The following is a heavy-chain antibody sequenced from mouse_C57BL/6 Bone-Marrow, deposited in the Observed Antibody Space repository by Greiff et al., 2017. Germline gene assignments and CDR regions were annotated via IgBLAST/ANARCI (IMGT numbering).Heavy chain of an antibody. Sequence: EVQLQQSGPVLVKPGASVKMSCKASGYTFTDYYMNWVKQSHGKSLEWIGVINPYNGGTSYNQKFKGKATLTVDKSSSTAYMELNRLTSEDSAVYYGARISAVVATDYYAMDYWGQGTSVTVSS. CDR3: ARISAVVATDYYAMDY. V-gene: IGHV1-19*01. J-gene: IGHJ4*01. CDR1: GYTFTDYY. D-gene: IGHD1-1*01. CDR2: INPYNGGT.